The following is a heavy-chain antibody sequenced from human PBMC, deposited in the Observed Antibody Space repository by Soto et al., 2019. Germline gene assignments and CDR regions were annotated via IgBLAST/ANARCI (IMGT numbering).Heavy chain of an antibody. Sequence: SETLSLTCTVSGGSISSYYWSWIRQPPGKGLEWIGYIYYSGSTNYNPSLKSRVTISVDTSKNQFSLRLSSVTAADTAVYYCARGRIQLXYPFDYWGQGTLVTVSS. J-gene: IGHJ4*02. CDR2: IYYSGST. CDR1: GGSISSYY. D-gene: IGHD5-18*01. CDR3: ARGRIQLXYPFDY. V-gene: IGHV4-59*01.